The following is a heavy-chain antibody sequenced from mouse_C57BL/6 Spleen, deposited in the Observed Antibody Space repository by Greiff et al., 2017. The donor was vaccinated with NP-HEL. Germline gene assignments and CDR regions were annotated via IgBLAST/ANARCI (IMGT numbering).Heavy chain of an antibody. J-gene: IGHJ2*01. V-gene: IGHV1-15*01. CDR3: SRRGYSYYFDY. D-gene: IGHD3-1*01. Sequence: VQLQQSGAELVRPGASVTLSCKASGYTFTDYEMHWVKQTPVHGLEWIGAIDPETGGTAYNQKFKGKATLTADKSSSTAYMELRSLTSADSAVYYCSRRGYSYYFDYWGQSTTLTVSS. CDR1: GYTFTDYE. CDR2: IDPETGGT.